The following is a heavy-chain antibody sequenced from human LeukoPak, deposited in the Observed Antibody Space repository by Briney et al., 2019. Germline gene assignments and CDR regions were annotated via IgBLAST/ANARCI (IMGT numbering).Heavy chain of an antibody. V-gene: IGHV3-7*01. CDR3: AKDWGYDILTGYFDY. J-gene: IGHJ4*02. D-gene: IGHD3-9*01. CDR2: IKQDGSEK. Sequence: AGGSLRLSCAASGFTFSSYWMSWVRQAPGKGLEWVANIKQDGSEKYYVDSVKGRFTISRDNAKNSLYLQMNSLRAEDTAVYYCAKDWGYDILTGYFDYWGQGTLVTVSS. CDR1: GFTFSSYW.